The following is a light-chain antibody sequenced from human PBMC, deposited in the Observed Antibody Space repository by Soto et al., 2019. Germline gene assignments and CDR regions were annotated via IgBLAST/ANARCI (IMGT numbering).Light chain of an antibody. CDR2: GAS. J-gene: IGKJ2*01. V-gene: IGKV3-20*01. Sequence: EIVLTQSPGTLSLSPGDRATLSCRASQSVSSSYLAWYQQKPGQAPRLLIYGASSRATGIPDRFSGSGSGTDFTLTISRLEPEDVAVYYCQQYGSSLMYTFGQGPKLEIK. CDR1: QSVSSSY. CDR3: QQYGSSLMYT.